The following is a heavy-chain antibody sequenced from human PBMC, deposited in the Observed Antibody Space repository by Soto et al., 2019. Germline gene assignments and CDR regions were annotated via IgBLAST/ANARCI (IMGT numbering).Heavy chain of an antibody. CDR3: AKDGGWSLAGAGLFDY. Sequence: EVHLLEYGGGLVQPGGSLRLSCVVSGSTFSSDDMSWVRQAPGRGLEWVSGISDSGGSTYYADSVKGRFTISRDNAKNTLYVQMKSLRVEDTALYYCAKDGGWSLAGAGLFDYWGPGTQVTVSS. D-gene: IGHD6-19*01. J-gene: IGHJ4*02. CDR1: GSTFSSDD. V-gene: IGHV3-23*01. CDR2: ISDSGGST.